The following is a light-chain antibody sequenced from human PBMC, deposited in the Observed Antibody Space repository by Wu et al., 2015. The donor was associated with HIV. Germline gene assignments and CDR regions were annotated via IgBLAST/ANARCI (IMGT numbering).Light chain of an antibody. CDR3: QQYGSSRVT. Sequence: EIVLTQSPGTLSLSPGDRATLSCRASQSLTNNYFAWYQQKPGQAPRLLIYGASSRATAIPDRFSGSGSGTDFTLTISRLEPEDFAVYYCQQYGSSRVTFGGGTKGGDQT. CDR2: GAS. CDR1: QSLTNNY. J-gene: IGKJ4*01. V-gene: IGKV3-20*01.